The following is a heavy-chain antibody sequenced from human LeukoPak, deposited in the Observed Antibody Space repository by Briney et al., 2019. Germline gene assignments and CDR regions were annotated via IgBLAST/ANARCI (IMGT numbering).Heavy chain of an antibody. V-gene: IGHV3-66*01. J-gene: IGHJ4*02. CDR2: IYSGGYT. CDR3: AKDLKTYYYDSSGYPGDY. D-gene: IGHD3-22*01. Sequence: GGSLRLSCAASGFTVSSNYMSWVRQAPGKGLEWVSVIYSGGYTYYADSVKGRFTISRDNSKNTLYLQMDSLRAEDTAVYYCAKDLKTYYYDSSGYPGDYWGQGTLVTVSS. CDR1: GFTVSSNY.